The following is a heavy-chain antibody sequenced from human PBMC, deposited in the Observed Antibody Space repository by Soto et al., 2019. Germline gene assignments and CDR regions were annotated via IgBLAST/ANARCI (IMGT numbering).Heavy chain of an antibody. CDR2: IYYSGST. CDR3: ARHDIVVVPAATKLPIYYYYMDV. CDR1: GGSISSYY. D-gene: IGHD2-2*01. J-gene: IGHJ6*03. V-gene: IGHV4-59*01. Sequence: SETLSLTCTVSGGSISSYYWSWIRQPPGKGLEWIGYIYYSGSTNYNPSLKSRVTISVDTSKNQFSLKLSSVTAADTAVYYCARHDIVVVPAATKLPIYYYYMDVWGKGTTVTVSS.